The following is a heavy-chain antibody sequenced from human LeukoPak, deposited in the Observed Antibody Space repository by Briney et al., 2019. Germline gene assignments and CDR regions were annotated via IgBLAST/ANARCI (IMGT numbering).Heavy chain of an antibody. D-gene: IGHD2-21*02. CDR3: AREYGGDPHFDY. V-gene: IGHV4-59*06. CDR1: GGSISSYY. Sequence: PSETLSLTCTVSGGSISSYYWSWIRQPPGKGLEWIGYIYYSGSTYYNPSLKSRVTISVDTSKNQFSLKLSSVTAADTAVYYCAREYGGDPHFDYWGQGTLVTVSS. CDR2: IYYSGST. J-gene: IGHJ4*02.